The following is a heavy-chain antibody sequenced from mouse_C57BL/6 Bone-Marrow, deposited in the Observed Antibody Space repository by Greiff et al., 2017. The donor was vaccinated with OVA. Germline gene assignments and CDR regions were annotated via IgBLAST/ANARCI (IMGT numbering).Heavy chain of an antibody. Sequence: VQLQQSGAELVKPGASVKMSCKASGYTFTTYPIEWMKQNHGKSLEWIGNFHPYNDDTKYNEKFKGKATLTVDKSSSTVYLELSRLTSDDSAVYYGARQSYYGSSDNGYFDVWGTGTTVTVSS. CDR1: GYTFTTYP. D-gene: IGHD1-1*01. CDR3: ARQSYYGSSDNGYFDV. J-gene: IGHJ1*03. CDR2: FHPYNDDT. V-gene: IGHV1-47*01.